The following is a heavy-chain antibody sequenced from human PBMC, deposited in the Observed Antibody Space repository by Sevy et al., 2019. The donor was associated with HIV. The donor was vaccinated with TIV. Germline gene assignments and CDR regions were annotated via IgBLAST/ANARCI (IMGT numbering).Heavy chain of an antibody. D-gene: IGHD3-3*01. V-gene: IGHV1-8*02. CDR2: MSPKSGNT. CDR3: ASGGSGDVWNYGYYYYGMDV. CDR1: GDTFSTYD. J-gene: IGHJ6*02. Sequence: ASVKVSCKASGDTFSTYDINWVRQAPGQGLEWMGWMSPKSGNTGFAQKVQGRLTMTRDTSINTVYMELSSLRSEDTAVYYCASGGSGDVWNYGYYYYGMDVWGQGTTVTVSS.